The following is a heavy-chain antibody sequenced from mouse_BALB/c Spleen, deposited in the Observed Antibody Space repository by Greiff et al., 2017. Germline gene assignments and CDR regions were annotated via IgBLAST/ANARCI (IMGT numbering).Heavy chain of an antibody. Sequence: QVQLQQSGAELAKPGASVKMSCKASGYTFTSYWMHWVKQRPGQGLEWIGYINPSTGYTEYNQKFKDKATLTADKSSSTAYMQLSSLTSEDSAVYYCARSGGSSSYAMDYWGQGTSVTVSS. V-gene: IGHV1-7*01. J-gene: IGHJ4*01. CDR1: GYTFTSYW. CDR2: INPSTGYT. CDR3: ARSGGSSSYAMDY. D-gene: IGHD1-1*01.